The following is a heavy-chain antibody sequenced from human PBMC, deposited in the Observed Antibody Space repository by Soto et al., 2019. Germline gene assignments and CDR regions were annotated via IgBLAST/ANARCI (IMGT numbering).Heavy chain of an antibody. D-gene: IGHD6-13*01. CDR3: ARAGSAAAGRMGSKRLDP. CDR2: INHSGST. CDR1: GGSFSGYY. J-gene: IGHJ5*02. V-gene: IGHV4-34*01. Sequence: SETLSLTYAVYGGSFSGYYWSWIRQPPGKGLEWIGEINHSGSTNYNPSLKSRVTISVDTSKNQFSLKLSSVTAADMAVYYCARAGSAAAGRMGSKRLDPWGQGTLVTVSS.